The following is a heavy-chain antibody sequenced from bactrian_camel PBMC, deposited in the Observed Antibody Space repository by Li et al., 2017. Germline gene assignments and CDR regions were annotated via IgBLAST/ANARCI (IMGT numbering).Heavy chain of an antibody. CDR1: GSTYWW. CDR3: AADRRIAPFSPLFCYKGIHY. Sequence: VQLVESGGGLVQPGGSLRLSCSASGSTYWWMSWVRQTPGKGLEWVSTIYSSGDTLYYADSVKGRFTISRDNAKNTVYLQMNSLKPDDTAVYYCAADRRIAPFSPLFCYKGIHYWGQGTQVTVS. CDR2: IYSSGDTL. V-gene: IGHV3S40*01. J-gene: IGHJ4*01. D-gene: IGHD4*01.